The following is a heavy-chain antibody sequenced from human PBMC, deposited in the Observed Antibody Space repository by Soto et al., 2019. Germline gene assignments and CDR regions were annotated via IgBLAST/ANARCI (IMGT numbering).Heavy chain of an antibody. Sequence: GGSLRLSCVASGFTFSSYEMNWVRQAPGKGLEWVSYISSSGMTVYYADSVKGRFTISRDNAKNSLYLQMNNLRAEDTAVYYCARPQEIDNFWSLGYYYTVDVWGQGTTVTVSS. CDR1: GFTFSSYE. CDR2: ISSSGMTV. J-gene: IGHJ6*02. D-gene: IGHD3-3*01. V-gene: IGHV3-48*03. CDR3: ARPQEIDNFWSLGYYYTVDV.